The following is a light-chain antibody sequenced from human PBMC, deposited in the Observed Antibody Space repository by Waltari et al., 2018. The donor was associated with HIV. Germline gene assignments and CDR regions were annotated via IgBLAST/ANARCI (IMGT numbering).Light chain of an antibody. CDR3: CSYTSSDTWV. CDR1: GKDLGAYDY. Sequence: QSALTQPASVSGSPGQSVTVSCSGSGKDLGAYDYVSWFQQHPDKAPQLIIFDVSKRPSGMSDRFSASKSGNTASLTISGLQPEDEADYFCCSYTSSDTWVFGGGTKVTVL. V-gene: IGLV2-14*03. J-gene: IGLJ3*02. CDR2: DVS.